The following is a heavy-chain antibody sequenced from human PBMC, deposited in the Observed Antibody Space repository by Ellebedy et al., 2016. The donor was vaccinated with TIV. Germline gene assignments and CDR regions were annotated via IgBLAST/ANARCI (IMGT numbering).Heavy chain of an antibody. D-gene: IGHD3-9*01. CDR2: INPNSGGT. J-gene: IGHJ4*02. Sequence: ASVKVSCXASGYTFTGYYMHWVRQAPGQGLEWMGWINPNSGGTNYAQKFQGRVTMTRDTSISTAYMELSRLKSDDTAVYYCARENSNDWFWDYWGQGTLVTVSS. CDR1: GYTFTGYY. CDR3: ARENSNDWFWDY. V-gene: IGHV1-2*02.